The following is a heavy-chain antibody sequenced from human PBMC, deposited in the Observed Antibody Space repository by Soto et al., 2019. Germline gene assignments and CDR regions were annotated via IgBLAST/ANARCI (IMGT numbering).Heavy chain of an antibody. Sequence: PGGSLRLSCAPSGFTFSDYYMIWIRQAPGKGLEWIAYISSSGATTYYADSVKDRFTISRDNTKNSLYLQMHSLTAEDTAVYYCAGGIVLYTQDAFDIWGQGTMVTVSS. J-gene: IGHJ3*02. CDR3: AGGIVLYTQDAFDI. D-gene: IGHD1-20*01. CDR2: ISSSGATT. CDR1: GFTFSDYY. V-gene: IGHV3-11*01.